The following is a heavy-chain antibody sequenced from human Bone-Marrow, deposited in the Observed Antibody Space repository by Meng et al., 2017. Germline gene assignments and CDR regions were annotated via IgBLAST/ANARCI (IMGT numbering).Heavy chain of an antibody. J-gene: IGHJ4*02. CDR1: GFTFSSYS. V-gene: IGHV3-21*01. CDR2: ISSSSSYI. Sequence: GESLKISCAASGFTFSSYSMNWVRQAPGKGLEWVSSISSSSSYIHYADSVKGRFTISRDNAKNSLYLQMNSLRAEDTAVYYCARGAENFDYWGQGTLVTVSS. CDR3: ARGAENFDY. D-gene: IGHD6-19*01.